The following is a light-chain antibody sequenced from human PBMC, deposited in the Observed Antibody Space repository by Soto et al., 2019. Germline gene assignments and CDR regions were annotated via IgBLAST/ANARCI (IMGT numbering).Light chain of an antibody. Sequence: ERVMTQSPATLSVSPGERATLSCRASQSVGSNLAWYQQKPGQAPRILIYGASTRATGIPARFSGSGSGTEFTLTIGSLQSEDFAVYYCQQYNSWPLTVGGGTKVEIK. J-gene: IGKJ4*02. CDR2: GAS. CDR3: QQYNSWPLT. CDR1: QSVGSN. V-gene: IGKV3-15*01.